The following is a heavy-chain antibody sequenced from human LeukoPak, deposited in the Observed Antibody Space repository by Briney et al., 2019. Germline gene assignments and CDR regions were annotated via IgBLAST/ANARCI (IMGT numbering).Heavy chain of an antibody. CDR1: GFTFSSYA. V-gene: IGHV3-23*01. D-gene: IGHD4-17*01. J-gene: IGHJ6*03. CDR3: AKLGYGDYGYHYYYMDV. Sequence: PGGSLRLSCAASGFTFSSYAMGWVRQAPGKGLEWVSAISRSTRTTYYADSVKGRFTTSRDDSKNTLYLQMNSLRAEDTAVYYCAKLGYGDYGYHYYYMDVWGKGTTVTVSS. CDR2: ISRSTRTT.